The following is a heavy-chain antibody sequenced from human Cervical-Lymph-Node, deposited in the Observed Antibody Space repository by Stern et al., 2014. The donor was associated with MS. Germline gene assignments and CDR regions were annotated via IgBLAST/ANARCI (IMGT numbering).Heavy chain of an antibody. CDR2: VYYSGTT. CDR3: ARLSTVVDY. J-gene: IGHJ4*02. D-gene: IGHD4-23*01. CDR1: GDSISSYY. Sequence: VQLVESGPGLVKPSETLSLTCTVSGDSISSYYWSWIRQPPGKGLEWIGHVYYSGTTYYNPSLTGRVTISVDTSKKQFPLKLTSVPAADTAVYYCARLSTVVDYWGQGTLVTVSS. V-gene: IGHV4-59*08.